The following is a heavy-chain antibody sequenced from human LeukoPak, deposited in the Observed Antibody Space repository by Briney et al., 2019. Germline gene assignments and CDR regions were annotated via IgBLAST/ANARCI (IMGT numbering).Heavy chain of an antibody. CDR1: GFTFSSYA. J-gene: IGHJ4*02. CDR2: ISGSGGST. Sequence: GGSLRLSCAASGFTFSSYAMSWVRQAPGKGLEWVSAISGSGGSTYYADSVKGRFTISRDNSKNTLYLQMNSLRAEDTAVYYCARASYRIEWLVVAATPPFDYWGQGTLVTVSS. CDR3: ARASYRIEWLVVAATPPFDY. D-gene: IGHD2-15*01. V-gene: IGHV3-23*01.